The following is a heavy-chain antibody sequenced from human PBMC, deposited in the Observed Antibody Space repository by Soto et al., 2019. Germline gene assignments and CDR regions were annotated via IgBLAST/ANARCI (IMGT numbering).Heavy chain of an antibody. Sequence: QLQLQESGPGLVKPSETLSLTCTVSGGSISSSSYYWGWIRQPPGKGLEWMGSIYYSGSTYYNPSRKSRVTMSVDTSKNQFSLKLSSVTAADTAVYYCARRLYYDSSGFEGGGMDVWGQGTTVTVSS. D-gene: IGHD3-22*01. J-gene: IGHJ6*02. V-gene: IGHV4-39*01. CDR1: GGSISSSSYY. CDR2: IYYSGST. CDR3: ARRLYYDSSGFEGGGMDV.